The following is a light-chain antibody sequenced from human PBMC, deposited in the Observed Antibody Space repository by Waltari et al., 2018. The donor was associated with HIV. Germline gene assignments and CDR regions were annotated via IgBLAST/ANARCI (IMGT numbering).Light chain of an antibody. J-gene: IGKJ4*01. CDR3: QQYYSTPRLT. CDR1: QSVLYSSNNKNY. CDR2: WAS. V-gene: IGKV4-1*01. Sequence: DIVMTQSPDSLAVSLGERATINCKSSQSVLYSSNNKNYLAWYQQKPGQPPKLLIYWASTRESGVPDRFSGSGSGTDFTLTISSLQAEDVAVYYCQQYYSTPRLTFGGGTKVEIK.